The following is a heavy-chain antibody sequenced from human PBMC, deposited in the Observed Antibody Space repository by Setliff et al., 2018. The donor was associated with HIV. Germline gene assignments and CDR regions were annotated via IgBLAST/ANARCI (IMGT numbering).Heavy chain of an antibody. CDR3: ARAQPFDP. Sequence: TSETLSLTCTVSGGSISSGNYYWSWIRQPAGKGLEWIGSIYYSGSTNYNPSLKSRVTISVDTSKNQFSLKLSSVTAADTAVYYCARAQPFDPWGQGTLVTVSS. D-gene: IGHD6-13*01. V-gene: IGHV4-61*02. CDR1: GGSISSGNYY. J-gene: IGHJ5*02. CDR2: IYYSGST.